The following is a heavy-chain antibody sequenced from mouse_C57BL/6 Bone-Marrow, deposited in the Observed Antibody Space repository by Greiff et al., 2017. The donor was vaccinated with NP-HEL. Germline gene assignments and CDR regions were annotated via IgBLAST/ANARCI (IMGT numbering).Heavy chain of an antibody. D-gene: IGHD1-2*01. Sequence: EVKVEESGGGLVQPGGSMKLSCVASGFTFSNYWMNWVRQSPEKGLEWVAQIRLKSDNYATHYAESVKGRFTISRDDSKSSVYLQMNNLRAEDTGIYYCTGGTTAPYAMDYWGQGTSVTVSS. CDR1: GFTFSNYW. V-gene: IGHV6-3*01. CDR3: TGGTTAPYAMDY. J-gene: IGHJ4*01. CDR2: IRLKSDNYAT.